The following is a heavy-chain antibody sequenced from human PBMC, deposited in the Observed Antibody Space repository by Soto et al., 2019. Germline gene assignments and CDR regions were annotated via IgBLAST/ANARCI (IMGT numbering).Heavy chain of an antibody. CDR3: ARVDSSGYPGPYYFDY. CDR1: GGTFSSYA. Sequence: SVKVSCKASGGTFSSYAISWVRQAPGQGLEWMGGIIPIFGTANYAQKFQGRVTITADESTSTAYMELSSLRSEDTAVYYCARVDSSGYPGPYYFDYWGQGTLVTVSS. CDR2: IIPIFGTA. V-gene: IGHV1-69*13. J-gene: IGHJ4*02. D-gene: IGHD3-22*01.